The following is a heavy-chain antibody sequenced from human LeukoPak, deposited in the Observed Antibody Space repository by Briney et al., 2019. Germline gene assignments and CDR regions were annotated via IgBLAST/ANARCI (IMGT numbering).Heavy chain of an antibody. Sequence: GGTLRLSCAASGFDFSAYGMNWVRQAPGRGLEWVSAISGSGTTTYYADSVKGRFTISRDNSKNTLYLQMNSLRAEDMAVYYCAKEGSALWFGELSYYFDYWGQGTLVTVSS. D-gene: IGHD3-10*01. CDR1: GFDFSAYG. J-gene: IGHJ4*02. CDR3: AKEGSALWFGELSYYFDY. CDR2: ISGSGTTT. V-gene: IGHV3-23*01.